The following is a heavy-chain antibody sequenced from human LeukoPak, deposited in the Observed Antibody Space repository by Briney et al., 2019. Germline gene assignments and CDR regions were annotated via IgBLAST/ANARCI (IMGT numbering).Heavy chain of an antibody. CDR3: ARGVGATSIYYYYYMDV. J-gene: IGHJ6*03. V-gene: IGHV1-69*06. D-gene: IGHD1-26*01. CDR2: IIPIFGTA. CDR1: GYSLTELS. Sequence: SVKVSCKVSGYSLTELSMHWVRQAPGQGLEWMGGIIPIFGTANYAQKFQGRVTITADKSTSTAYMELSSLRSEDTAVYYCARGVGATSIYYYYYMDVWGKGTTVTVSS.